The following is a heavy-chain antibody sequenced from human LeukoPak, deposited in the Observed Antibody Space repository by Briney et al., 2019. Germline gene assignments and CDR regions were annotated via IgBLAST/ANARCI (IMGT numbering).Heavy chain of an antibody. CDR3: AQCIVVVPAAKS. CDR2: IYYSGST. V-gene: IGHV4-39*01. J-gene: IGHJ4*02. Sequence: SETLSLTCTVSGGSISSSSYYWGWIRQPPGKGLEWIGSIYYSGSTYYNPSLKSRVTISVDTSKNQFSLKPSSVTAADTAVYYCAQCIVVVPAAKSWGQGTLVTVSS. CDR1: GGSISSSSYY. D-gene: IGHD2-2*01.